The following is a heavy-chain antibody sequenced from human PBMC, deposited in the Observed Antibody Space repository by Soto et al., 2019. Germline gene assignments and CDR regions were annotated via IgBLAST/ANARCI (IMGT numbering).Heavy chain of an antibody. CDR2: ISGSGGST. J-gene: IGHJ6*02. V-gene: IGHV3-23*01. Sequence: GGSLRLSCAASGFTFSSYAMSWVRQAPGKGLEWVSAISGSGGSTYYADSVKGRFTISRDNSKNTLYLQMNSLRTEDTALYYCAKNPANAAMAPPYYYGMDVWGQGTTVTVSS. CDR1: GFTFSSYA. CDR3: AKNPANAAMAPPYYYGMDV. D-gene: IGHD5-18*01.